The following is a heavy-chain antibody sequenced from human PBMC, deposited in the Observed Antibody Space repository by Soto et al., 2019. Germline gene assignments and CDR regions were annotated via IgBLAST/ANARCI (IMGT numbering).Heavy chain of an antibody. CDR3: AKERATTTAFDY. D-gene: IGHD4-17*01. V-gene: IGHV3-23*01. J-gene: IGHJ4*02. CDR2: ITDNGGST. CDR1: GFTFSRDG. Sequence: PGGSLRLSXAASGFTFSRDGMSWVRQAPGKGLEWVSLITDNGGSTYYADSVKGRFTISRDNTKNTLFLQMNSLRAEDTAVYYCAKERATTTAFDYWGQGALVTVSS.